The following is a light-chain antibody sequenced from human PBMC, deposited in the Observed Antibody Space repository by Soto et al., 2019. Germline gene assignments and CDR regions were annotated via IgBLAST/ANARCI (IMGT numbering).Light chain of an antibody. J-gene: IGKJ1*01. Sequence: DIQMTQSPSTLSASVGDRVTITCRASQSISSWLAWYQQKPGKAPKLLIYKASSLESGVPSRFSGSGSGTEFTLTISSLQPDDFATYYCQQYNSSPRRWMFGQGTKVEIK. CDR3: QQYNSSPRRWM. V-gene: IGKV1-5*03. CDR2: KAS. CDR1: QSISSW.